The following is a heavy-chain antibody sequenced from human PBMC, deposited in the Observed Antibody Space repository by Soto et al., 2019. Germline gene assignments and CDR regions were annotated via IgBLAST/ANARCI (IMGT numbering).Heavy chain of an antibody. CDR2: ISGSGGST. CDR1: GFTFSSYA. J-gene: IGHJ5*02. CDR3: AKDLRKARITMIDSDP. D-gene: IGHD3-22*01. Sequence: EVQLLESGGGLVQPGGSLRLSCAASGFTFSSYAMSWVRQAPGKGLEWVSAISGSGGSTYYADSVKGRFTISRDNSKNTLYLQMNSLRAEDTAVYYCAKDLRKARITMIDSDPWGQGTLVTVSS. V-gene: IGHV3-23*01.